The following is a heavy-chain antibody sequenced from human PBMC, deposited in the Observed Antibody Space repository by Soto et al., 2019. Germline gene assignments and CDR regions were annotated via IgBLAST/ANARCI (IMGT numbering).Heavy chain of an antibody. V-gene: IGHV3-23*01. CDR1: GFTFSSYA. J-gene: IGHJ6*02. CDR3: ATSHSSGWYLSPLYYYYGMDV. CDR2: ISGSGGST. D-gene: IGHD6-19*01. Sequence: GGSLRLSCAASGFTFSSYAMSWVRQAPGKGLEWVSAISGSGGSTYYADSVKGRFTISRDNSKNTLYLQMNSLRAEDTAVYYCATSHSSGWYLSPLYYYYGMDVWGQGTTVTVSS.